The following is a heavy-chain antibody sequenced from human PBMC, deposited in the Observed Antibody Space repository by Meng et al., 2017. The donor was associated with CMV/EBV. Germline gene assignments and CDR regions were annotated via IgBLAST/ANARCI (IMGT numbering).Heavy chain of an antibody. V-gene: IGHV1-8*01. CDR2: MNPNSGNT. CDR3: AIKTRVTTFGGEGWFDP. Sequence: ASVKVSCKASGYTFTSYDINWVRQATGQGLEWMGWMNPNSGNTGYAQKFQGRVTMTRNTSISTAYMELSSLRSEDTAVYYCAIKTRVTTFGGEGWFDPWGQGTLVTVSS. D-gene: IGHD3-9*01. J-gene: IGHJ5*02. CDR1: GYTFTSYD.